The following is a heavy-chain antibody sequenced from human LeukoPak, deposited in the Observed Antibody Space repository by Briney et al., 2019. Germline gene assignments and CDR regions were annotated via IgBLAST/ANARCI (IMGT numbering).Heavy chain of an antibody. V-gene: IGHV3-53*01. D-gene: IGHD2-2*01. CDR2: IYSGGNT. CDR1: GFTVSINY. J-gene: IGHJ4*02. CDR3: ARGETSSYDY. Sequence: GGSLRLSCAASGFTVSINYMSWVRQAPGKGLEWVSVIYSGGNTYYAASVKGRFTISRDKSKNTVYLQMNSLRAEDTAVYYCARGETSSYDYWGQGTLVTVSS.